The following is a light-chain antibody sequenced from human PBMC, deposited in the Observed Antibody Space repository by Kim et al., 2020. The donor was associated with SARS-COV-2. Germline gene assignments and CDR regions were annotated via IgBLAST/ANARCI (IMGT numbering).Light chain of an antibody. J-gene: IGKJ1*01. V-gene: IGKV3-15*01. CDR3: QQYNNGWT. CDR1: ESVSSN. Sequence: SVSPGERATLSCRASESVSSNLAWYQQKPGQAPRLLIYGASTRATGIPARFSDSGSGTEFTLTISSLQSEDFAVYYCQQYNNGWTFGQGTKVDIK. CDR2: GAS.